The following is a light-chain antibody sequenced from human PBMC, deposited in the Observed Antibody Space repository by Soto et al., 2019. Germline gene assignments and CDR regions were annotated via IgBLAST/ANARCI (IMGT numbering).Light chain of an antibody. Sequence: IQLTQSPSSLSASVGDRVTISCRASQGIANFLAWYQQKPGQAPNLLIYGASTLQSGVPSRFSGSGSGTDFTLTISSLQPEDFATYYCQQLNSFPIPFGPGTKGDIK. V-gene: IGKV1-9*01. J-gene: IGKJ3*01. CDR1: QGIANF. CDR2: GAS. CDR3: QQLNSFPIP.